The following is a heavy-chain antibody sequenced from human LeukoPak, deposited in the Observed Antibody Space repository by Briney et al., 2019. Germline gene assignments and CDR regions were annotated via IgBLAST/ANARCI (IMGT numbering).Heavy chain of an antibody. CDR1: GYTFTSYD. D-gene: IGHD6-13*01. CDR2: MNPNSGNT. CDR3: ARVPGARRYSSSWYNY. V-gene: IGHV1-8*01. J-gene: IGHJ4*02. Sequence: ASVKVSCKASGYTFTSYDINWVRQATGQGLEWMGWMNPNSGNTGYAQKFQGRVTMTRNTSISTAYMELSSLRSEDTAVYYCARVPGARRYSSSWYNYWGQGTPVTVSP.